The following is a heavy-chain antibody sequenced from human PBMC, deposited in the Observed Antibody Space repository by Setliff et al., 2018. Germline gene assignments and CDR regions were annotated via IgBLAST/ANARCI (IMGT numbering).Heavy chain of an antibody. D-gene: IGHD2-8*01. CDR3: ARLVSFCTRTASQRVAGAES. Sequence: ASVKVSCKTSTYALTDSVVSWVRQAPGQGLEWVGWISGYSGKTYYEQRLQDRISLTTDTSTNTFFLELRSLRPDDTAVYYCARLVSFCTRTASQRVAGAESWGQGTLVTSPQ. V-gene: IGHV1-18*01. CDR2: ISGYSGKT. J-gene: IGHJ5*01. CDR1: TYALTDSV.